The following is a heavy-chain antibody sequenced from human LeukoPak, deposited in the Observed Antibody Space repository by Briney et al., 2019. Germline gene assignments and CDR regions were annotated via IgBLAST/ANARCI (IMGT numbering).Heavy chain of an antibody. Sequence: PSQTLSLTCTVSGGSLNSDDYYWSWIRQSPGKGLEWIGYIYYSGSTYYNPSLKSRVTISVDTSKNQFSLKLSSVTAAGTAVYYCARGEGSGGFDPWGQGTLVTVSS. J-gene: IGHJ5*02. CDR2: IYYSGST. D-gene: IGHD3-10*01. CDR1: GGSLNSDDYY. V-gene: IGHV4-30-4*01. CDR3: ARGEGSGGFDP.